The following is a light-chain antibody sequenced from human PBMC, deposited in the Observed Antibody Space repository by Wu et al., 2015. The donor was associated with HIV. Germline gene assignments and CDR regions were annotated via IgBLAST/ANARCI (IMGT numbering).Light chain of an antibody. V-gene: IGKV1-5*03. CDR2: KAS. Sequence: DIQMTQSPSTLSVSVGDRVTITCRASQTISTWLAWYQQKPGKAPKLVIYKASSLESGVPSRFNGSGSGTEFTLTISSLQPDDFATYYCQQFHSYSRTFGQGTKVEIK. CDR1: QTISTW. J-gene: IGKJ1*01. CDR3: QQFHSYSRT.